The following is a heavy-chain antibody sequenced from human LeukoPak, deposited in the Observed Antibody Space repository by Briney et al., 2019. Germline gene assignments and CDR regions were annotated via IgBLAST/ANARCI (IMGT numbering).Heavy chain of an antibody. V-gene: IGHV1-8*01. CDR2: MNPNSGNT. D-gene: IGHD3-10*01. CDR1: GYTFTCCG. CDR3: ARGPTWRGGPYYFDY. J-gene: IGHJ4*02. Sequence: ASVKVSCKASGYTFTCCGINWVRQATGQGLEWMGWMNPNSGNTGYAQKFQGRVTMTGNTSISTAYMQLSSLRSEDTAVYYCARGPTWRGGPYYFDYWGQGTLVTVSS.